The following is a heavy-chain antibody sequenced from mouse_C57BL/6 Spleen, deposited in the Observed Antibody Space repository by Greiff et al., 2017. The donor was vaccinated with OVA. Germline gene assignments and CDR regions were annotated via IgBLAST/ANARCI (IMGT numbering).Heavy chain of an antibody. Sequence: QVQLQQPGAELVMPGASVKLSCKASGYTFTSYWMHWVKQRPGQGLEWIGEIDPSDSYTNYNQKFKGKSTLTVDKSSSTAYMQLSSLTSEDSAVYYCASSSSGTFDDWGQGTTLTVSS. CDR1: GYTFTSYW. CDR3: ASSSSGTFDD. J-gene: IGHJ2*01. CDR2: IDPSDSYT. D-gene: IGHD1-1*01. V-gene: IGHV1-69*01.